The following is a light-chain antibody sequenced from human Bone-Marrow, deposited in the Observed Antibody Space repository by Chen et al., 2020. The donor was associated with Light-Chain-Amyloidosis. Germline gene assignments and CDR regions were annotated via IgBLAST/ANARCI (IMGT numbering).Light chain of an antibody. CDR1: SSDVGSYNL. Sequence: QSALTQPSSVSGSPVQSITLSCTETSSDVGSYNLVSWYQQHPDTAPKLMIYEDNIRPSGVSSRFSGSKAGNTAALTISGLQAEDKADYYCGSYGGRGYLDVVFGGGTKLPVL. CDR3: GSYGGRGYLDVV. V-gene: IGLV2-23*01. J-gene: IGLJ2*01. CDR2: EDN.